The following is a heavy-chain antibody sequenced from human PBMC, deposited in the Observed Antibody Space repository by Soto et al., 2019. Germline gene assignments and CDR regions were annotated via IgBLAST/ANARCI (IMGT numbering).Heavy chain of an antibody. V-gene: IGHV4-59*08. CDR2: IYYSGST. Sequence: SETLSLTCTVSGGSISSYYWSWVRQPPGKGLEWIGYIYYSGSTNYNPSLKSRVTISVDTSKNQFSLKLSSVTAADTAVYYCARRYSSSFDYWGQGTLVTVSS. J-gene: IGHJ4*02. CDR1: GGSISSYY. CDR3: ARRYSSSFDY. D-gene: IGHD6-13*01.